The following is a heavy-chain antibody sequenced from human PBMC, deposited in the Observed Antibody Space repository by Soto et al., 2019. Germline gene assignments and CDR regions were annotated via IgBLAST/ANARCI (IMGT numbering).Heavy chain of an antibody. CDR1: GGSISIYY. CDR2: IYYSGST. Sequence: XLTFTISGGSISIYYWSWIRQPPGKGLEWIGYIYYSGSTNYNPSLKSRVTISVDTSKNQFSLKLSSVTAADTAVYYCARKIAAAAISPFDYWGQGTLVTVSS. J-gene: IGHJ4*02. V-gene: IGHV4-59*01. CDR3: ARKIAAAAISPFDY. D-gene: IGHD6-13*01.